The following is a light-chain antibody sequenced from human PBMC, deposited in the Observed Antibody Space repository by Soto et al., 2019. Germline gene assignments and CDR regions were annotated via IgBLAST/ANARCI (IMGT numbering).Light chain of an antibody. CDR2: DVS. CDR1: SSDVGGYNY. J-gene: IGLJ2*01. Sequence: QSALTQPASVSGSPGQSITISCTGTSSDVGGYNYVSWYQHHPGKAPKLIIYDVSNWPSGVSNRFSGSKSGNTASLTISGLQAEDEADYYCSSFTSTSTVVFGGGTKLTVL. V-gene: IGLV2-14*03. CDR3: SSFTSTSTVV.